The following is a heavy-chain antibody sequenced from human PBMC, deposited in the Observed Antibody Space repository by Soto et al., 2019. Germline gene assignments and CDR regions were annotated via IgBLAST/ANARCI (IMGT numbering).Heavy chain of an antibody. CDR2: IYYSGST. V-gene: IGHV4-31*03. D-gene: IGHD2-15*01. CDR3: ARGSTVAAILYDY. Sequence: SETLSLTCTVSGDSISSGGYYWSWIRQHPGKGLEWIGYIYYSGSTYYNPSLKSRVIISVDTSKNQFSLKLSSVTAADTAVYYCARGSTVAAILYDYWGQGTLVTVSS. CDR1: GDSISSGGYY. J-gene: IGHJ4*02.